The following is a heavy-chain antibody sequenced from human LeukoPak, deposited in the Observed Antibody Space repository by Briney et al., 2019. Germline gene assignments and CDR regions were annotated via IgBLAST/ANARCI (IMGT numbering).Heavy chain of an antibody. CDR2: ISYDGSNK. V-gene: IGHV3-30*01. J-gene: IGHJ6*03. D-gene: IGHD2-2*01. Sequence: PGRSLRLSCAASGFTFSSYAMHWVRQAPGKGLEWVAVISYDGSNKYYADSVKGRFTISRDNSKNTLYLQMNSLRAEDTAVYYCARYYCSSTSCNRSYYYYYYMDAWGKGTTVTVSS. CDR3: ARYYCSSTSCNRSYYYYYYMDA. CDR1: GFTFSSYA.